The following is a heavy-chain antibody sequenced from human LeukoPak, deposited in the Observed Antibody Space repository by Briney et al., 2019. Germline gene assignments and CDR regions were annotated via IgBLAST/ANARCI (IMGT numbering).Heavy chain of an antibody. D-gene: IGHD2-8*02. Sequence: SVKVSCKASGGTFSSYAISWVRQAPGQGLEWMGGIIPIFGIANYAQKFQGRVTITADESTSTAYMELSSLRSEDTAVYYCARDPRGTGAGPGGNYYGMDVWGQGTTVTVSS. CDR1: GGTFSSYA. V-gene: IGHV1-69*13. J-gene: IGHJ6*02. CDR3: ARDPRGTGAGPGGNYYGMDV. CDR2: IIPIFGIA.